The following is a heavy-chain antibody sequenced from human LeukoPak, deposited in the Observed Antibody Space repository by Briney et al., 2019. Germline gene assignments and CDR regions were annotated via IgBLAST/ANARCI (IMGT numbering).Heavy chain of an antibody. D-gene: IGHD3-3*01. CDR1: GGSISSSSYY. J-gene: IGHJ4*02. V-gene: IGHV4-39*01. Sequence: PSETLSLTCTVSGGSISSSSYYWGWIRQPPGKGLEWIGSIYYSGSTYYNPSLKSRVTISVDTSKNQFSLKLSSVTAADTAVYYCARQGDFWSGYYKEYWGQGTLVTVSS. CDR2: IYYSGST. CDR3: ARQGDFWSGYYKEY.